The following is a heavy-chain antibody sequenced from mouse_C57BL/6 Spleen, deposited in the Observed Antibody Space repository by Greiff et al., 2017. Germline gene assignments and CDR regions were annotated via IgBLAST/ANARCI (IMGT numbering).Heavy chain of an antibody. J-gene: IGHJ2*01. CDR2: IYPGDGDT. V-gene: IGHV1-82*01. Sequence: QVHVKQSGPELVKPGASVKISCKASGYAFSSSWMNWVKQRPGKGLEWIGRIYPGDGDTNYNGKFKGKATLTADKSSSTAYMQLSSLTSEDSAVYFCARLGTTVVAYYFDYWGQGTTLTVSS. CDR1: GYAFSSSW. D-gene: IGHD1-1*01. CDR3: ARLGTTVVAYYFDY.